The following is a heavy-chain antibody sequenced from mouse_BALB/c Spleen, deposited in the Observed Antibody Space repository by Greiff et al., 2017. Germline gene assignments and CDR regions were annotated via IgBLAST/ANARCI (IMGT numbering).Heavy chain of an antibody. Sequence: DVHLVESGGGLVQPGGSLRLSCATSGFTFTDYYMSWVRQPPGKALEWLGFIRNKANGYTTEYSASVKGRFTISRDNSQSILYLQMNTLRAEDSATYYCARNGLYFDYWGQGTTLTVSS. CDR1: GFTFTDYY. V-gene: IGHV7-3*02. CDR2: IRNKANGYTT. J-gene: IGHJ2*01. CDR3: ARNGLYFDY.